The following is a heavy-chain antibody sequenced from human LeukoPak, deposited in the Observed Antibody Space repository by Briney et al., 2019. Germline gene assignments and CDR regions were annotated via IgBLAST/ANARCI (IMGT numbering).Heavy chain of an antibody. V-gene: IGHV4-59*01. CDR3: ARGHFLGTGTNWFDP. J-gene: IGHJ5*02. CDR2: IYYSGST. Sequence: PSETLSLTCTVSGGSISSYFWSWIRQPPRKGLEWIGYIYYSGSTNYNPSLKSRVTISVDTSKNQFSLKLSSVTAADTAVYYCARGHFLGTGTNWFDPWGQGTLVTVSS. CDR1: GGSISSYF. D-gene: IGHD1-1*01.